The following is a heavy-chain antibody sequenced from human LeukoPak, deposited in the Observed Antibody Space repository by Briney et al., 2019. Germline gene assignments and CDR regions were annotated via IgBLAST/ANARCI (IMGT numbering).Heavy chain of an antibody. CDR2: IYYSGST. V-gene: IGHV4-59*12. CDR3: ARGGVLLWFGELYPYYFDY. CDR1: GGSMNSYF. D-gene: IGHD3-10*01. Sequence: PSETLSLTCTVSGGSMNSYFWSWIRQPPGKGLEWIGCIYYSGSTNYNPSLKSRVTISVDTSKNQFSLKLSSVTAADTAVYYCARGGVLLWFGELYPYYFDYWGQGTLVTVSS. J-gene: IGHJ4*02.